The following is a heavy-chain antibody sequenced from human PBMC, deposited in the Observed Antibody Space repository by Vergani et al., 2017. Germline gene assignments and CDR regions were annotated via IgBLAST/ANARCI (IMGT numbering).Heavy chain of an antibody. CDR1: GGSFFNSRYY. Sequence: QLQLQESGPGLVKPSGTLSLTCSVTGGSFFNSRYYWGWIRQPPGKGLEWIGYIYYSGSTYYNPSLRRRVTISLDKSKNQFSLKLTSVTAADTAVYFCASNPRLGGDVVDSWGQGTLVTVSS. D-gene: IGHD3-16*01. CDR3: ASNPRLGGDVVDS. CDR2: IYYSGST. J-gene: IGHJ4*02. V-gene: IGHV4-61*05.